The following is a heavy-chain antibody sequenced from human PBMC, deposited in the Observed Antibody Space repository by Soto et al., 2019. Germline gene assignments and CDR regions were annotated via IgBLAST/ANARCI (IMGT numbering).Heavy chain of an antibody. Sequence: EVQLLESGGGLVQPGGSLRLSCAASGFTFSSYAMSWVRQAPGKGLEWVSIITSDGRTYYADSVKGRFTISRDNSKNTVYLQMNSRRAEDTAVYYCAKDSSTVTTHPLSVVLFDYWGQGALVTVST. CDR2: IITSDGRT. CDR1: GFTFSSYA. D-gene: IGHD4-17*01. J-gene: IGHJ4*02. CDR3: AKDSSTVTTHPLSVVLFDY. V-gene: IGHV3-23*01.